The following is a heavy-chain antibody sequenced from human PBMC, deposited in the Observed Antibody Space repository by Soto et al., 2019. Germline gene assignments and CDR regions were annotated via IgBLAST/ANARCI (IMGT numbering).Heavy chain of an antibody. Sequence: AGGSLRLSCAASGFTFSSYAMHWVRQAPGKGLEWVAVISYDGSNKYYADSVKGRFTISRDNSKNTLYLQMNSLRAEDTAVYYCARDDRNFSSSLAYGGQGTLVTVSS. CDR2: ISYDGSNK. V-gene: IGHV3-30-3*01. J-gene: IGHJ4*02. CDR1: GFTFSSYA. CDR3: ARDDRNFSSSLAY. D-gene: IGHD6-6*01.